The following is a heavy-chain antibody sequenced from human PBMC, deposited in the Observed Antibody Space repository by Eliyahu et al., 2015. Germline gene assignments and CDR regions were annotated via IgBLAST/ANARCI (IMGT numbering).Heavy chain of an antibody. CDR2: ISYGGST. Sequence: ISSSNNFWGWIRQPPGKGLEWIGTISYGGSTYYNPSLKSRVTISMDTSKSQFSLKLSSGTAADTAVYFCARAHYDSSNYLHAFDIWGQGTMVTVSS. J-gene: IGHJ3*02. CDR3: ARAHYDSSNYLHAFDI. CDR1: ISSSNNF. V-gene: IGHV4-39*01. D-gene: IGHD3-22*01.